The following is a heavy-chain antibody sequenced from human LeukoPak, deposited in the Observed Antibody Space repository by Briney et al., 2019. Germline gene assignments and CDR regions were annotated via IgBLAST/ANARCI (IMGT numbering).Heavy chain of an antibody. CDR3: ARAYDFWSGYYAPPYHYMDV. CDR2: INPSGGST. CDR1: GYTFTSYY. Sequence: ASVKVSCKASGYTFTSYYMHWVRQAPGQGLEWMGIINPSGGSTSYAQKFQGRVTMTRDTSTSTVYMELSSLRSEDTAVYYCARAYDFWSGYYAPPYHYMDVWGKGTTVTVSS. V-gene: IGHV1-46*01. J-gene: IGHJ6*03. D-gene: IGHD3-3*01.